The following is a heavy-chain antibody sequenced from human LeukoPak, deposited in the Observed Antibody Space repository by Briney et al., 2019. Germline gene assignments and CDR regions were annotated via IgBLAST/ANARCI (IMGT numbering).Heavy chain of an antibody. CDR1: GFTFSSYG. D-gene: IGHD3-22*01. J-gene: IGHJ4*02. Sequence: GGSLRLSCAASGFTFSSYGMHWVRQAPGKGLEWVAVISYDGSNKYYADSVKGRFTISRDNSKNTLYLQMNSLRAEDTAVYYCAKGLRDSSGYYAFYFDYWGQGTLVTVSS. V-gene: IGHV3-30*18. CDR2: ISYDGSNK. CDR3: AKGLRDSSGYYAFYFDY.